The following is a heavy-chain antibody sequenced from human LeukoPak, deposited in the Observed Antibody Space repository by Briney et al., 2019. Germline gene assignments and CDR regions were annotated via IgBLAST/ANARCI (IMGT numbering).Heavy chain of an antibody. J-gene: IGHJ4*02. Sequence: PGGSLRLSCAASGFTFSSYSMNWVRQAPGKGLEWVSYISSSSSTIYYADSVKGRFTISRDNAKNSLYLQMNSLRAEDTAVYYCAREFSNPTPTNYYDSSGYLDYWGQGTLVTVSS. CDR3: AREFSNPTPTNYYDSSGYLDY. D-gene: IGHD3-22*01. V-gene: IGHV3-48*04. CDR1: GFTFSSYS. CDR2: ISSSSSTI.